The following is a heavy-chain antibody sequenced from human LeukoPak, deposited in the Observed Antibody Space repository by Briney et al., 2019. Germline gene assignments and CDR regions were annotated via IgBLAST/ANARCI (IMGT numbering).Heavy chain of an antibody. J-gene: IGHJ4*02. CDR3: ARLIAAAGTYYFDY. CDR2: IYYSGST. CDR1: GGSISSSSYY. D-gene: IGHD6-13*01. V-gene: IGHV4-39*07. Sequence: SETLSLTCTVSGGSISSSSYYWGWIRQPPGKGLEWIGSIYYSGSTYYNPSLKSRVTISVDTSKNQFSLKLSSVTAADTAVYYCARLIAAAGTYYFDYWGQGTLVTVSS.